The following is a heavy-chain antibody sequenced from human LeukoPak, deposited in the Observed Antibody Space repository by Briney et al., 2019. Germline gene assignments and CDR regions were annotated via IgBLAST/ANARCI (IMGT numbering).Heavy chain of an antibody. Sequence: GGSLRLSCAASGFTFDDYAMHWVRQAPGKGLEWVSGISWNSGSIGYADSVKGRFTISRDNAKNSLYLQMNSLRAEDTALYYCARVGGESPRWFDPWGQGTLVTVSS. CDR1: GFTFDDYA. D-gene: IGHD3-10*01. CDR3: ARVGGESPRWFDP. J-gene: IGHJ5*02. CDR2: ISWNSGSI. V-gene: IGHV3-9*01.